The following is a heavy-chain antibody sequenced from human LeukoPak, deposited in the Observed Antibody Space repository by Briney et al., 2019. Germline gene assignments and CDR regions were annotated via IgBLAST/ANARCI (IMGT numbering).Heavy chain of an antibody. Sequence: GASVKVSCKASGYTFTSYYMHWVRQAPGQGLEWMVCINPNSGRTNYAENFQGRVTMTNDTSISTAYMEMSRLRSDDTAVYYCTRSTMYYYDSSGYSPLDYWGQGTLVTVSS. CDR2: INPNSGRT. V-gene: IGHV1-2*02. CDR1: GYTFTSYY. CDR3: TRSTMYYYDSSGYSPLDY. D-gene: IGHD3-22*01. J-gene: IGHJ4*02.